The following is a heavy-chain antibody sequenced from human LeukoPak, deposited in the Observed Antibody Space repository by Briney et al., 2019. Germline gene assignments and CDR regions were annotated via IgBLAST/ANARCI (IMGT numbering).Heavy chain of an antibody. CDR2: ISYDGSNK. CDR1: GFTFSSYA. Sequence: GGSLRLSCAASGFTFSSYAMHWVRQAPGKGLEWVAVISYDGSNKYYADSVKGRFTISRDNSKNTLYLQMNSLRAEDTAVYYCAKANFFYGDSTYYFDYWGQGTLVTVSS. D-gene: IGHD4-17*01. V-gene: IGHV3-30-3*01. J-gene: IGHJ4*02. CDR3: AKANFFYGDSTYYFDY.